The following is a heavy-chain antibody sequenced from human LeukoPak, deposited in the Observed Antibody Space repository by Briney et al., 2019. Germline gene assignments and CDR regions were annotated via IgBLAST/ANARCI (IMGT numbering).Heavy chain of an antibody. CDR3: TTGIRGD. J-gene: IGHJ4*02. CDR2: IASKTDGGTT. CDR1: GLIFSGSA. V-gene: IGHV3-15*04. Sequence: GGSLRLSCAASGLIFSGSAMHWVRQAPGKGLEWVGRIASKTDGGTTDYAAPVKGRFTISRDDSKNTLFLQMNSLKTEDTAVYYCTTGIRGDCGQGTLVTVSS.